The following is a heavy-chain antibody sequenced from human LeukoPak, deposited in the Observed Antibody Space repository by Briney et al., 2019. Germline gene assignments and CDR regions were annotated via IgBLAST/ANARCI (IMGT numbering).Heavy chain of an antibody. CDR3: ARLTSRGPDWYFDL. D-gene: IGHD2-2*01. Sequence: ASVKVSCKASGSTFTSYYMRWVRQAPGQGLEWMGIINPSGGSTSYAQKFQGRVTMTRDTSTSTVYMELSSLRSEDTAVYYCARLTSRGPDWYFDLWGRGTLLTVSS. CDR1: GSTFTSYY. J-gene: IGHJ2*01. V-gene: IGHV1-46*01. CDR2: INPSGGST.